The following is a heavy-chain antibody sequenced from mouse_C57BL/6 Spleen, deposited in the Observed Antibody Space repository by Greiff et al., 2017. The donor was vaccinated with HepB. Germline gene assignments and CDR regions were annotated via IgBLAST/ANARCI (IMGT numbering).Heavy chain of an antibody. V-gene: IGHV1-50*01. D-gene: IGHD2-4*01. J-gene: IGHJ3*01. CDR1: GYTFTSYW. CDR2: IDPSDSYT. CDR3: ARRGIYYDYDVPFAY. Sequence: QVQLKQPGAELVKPGASVKLSCKASGYTFTSYWMQWVKQRPGQGLEWIGEIDPSDSYTNYNQKFKGKATLTVDTSSSTAYMQLSSLTSEDSAVYYCARRGIYYDYDVPFAYWGQGTLVTVSA.